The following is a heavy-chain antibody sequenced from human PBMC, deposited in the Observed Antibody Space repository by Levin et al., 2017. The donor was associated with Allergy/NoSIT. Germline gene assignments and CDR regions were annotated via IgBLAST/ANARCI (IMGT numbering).Heavy chain of an antibody. CDR3: AKDSGGYCSSTSCYSLYWYFDL. J-gene: IGHJ2*01. Sequence: LSLTCAASGFTFDDYAMHWVRQAPGKGLEWVSGISWNSGSIGYADSVKGRFTISRDNAKNSLYLQMNSLRAEDTALYYCAKDSGGYCSSTSCYSLYWYFDLWGRGTLVTVSS. CDR2: ISWNSGSI. CDR1: GFTFDDYA. V-gene: IGHV3-9*01. D-gene: IGHD2-2*01.